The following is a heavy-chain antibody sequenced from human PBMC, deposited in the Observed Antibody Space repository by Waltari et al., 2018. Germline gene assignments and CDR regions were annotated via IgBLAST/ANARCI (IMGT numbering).Heavy chain of an antibody. CDR2: IYYSGST. Sequence: QVQLQESGPGLVKPSETLSLSCIVSGGSIRSYYWNWIRQPPGKGLEWVGYIYYSGSTSYNPSLKSRVTISIDTSKNQFSLKLSSVTAADTAVYYCARDPNYNDYFDYWGQGTLVTVSS. D-gene: IGHD4-4*01. CDR1: GGSIRSYY. J-gene: IGHJ4*02. V-gene: IGHV4-59*01. CDR3: ARDPNYNDYFDY.